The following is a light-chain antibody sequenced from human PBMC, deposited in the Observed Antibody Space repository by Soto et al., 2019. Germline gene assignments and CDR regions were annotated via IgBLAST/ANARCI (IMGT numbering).Light chain of an antibody. CDR1: ASTIGAGYH. Sequence: QSALTQPPSVSVAPGQRVTISCIGTASTIGAGYHVHWYQQLRGNAPRIVFYGNGNRPSGVPDRLSGSKSGSSASLAISGLQADDGATYDCQSYDSKLSGRVFGEGTQLTVL. V-gene: IGLV1-40*01. CDR3: QSYDSKLSGRV. J-gene: IGLJ3*02. CDR2: GNG.